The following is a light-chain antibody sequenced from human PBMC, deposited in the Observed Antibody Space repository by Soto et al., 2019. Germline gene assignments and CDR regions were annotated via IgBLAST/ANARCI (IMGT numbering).Light chain of an antibody. Sequence: DIQMTQSTSTLFASVGDIVTITCRASQSISSWLSWYQQKPGKAPKLLIYKASSLESGVPSRFSGSGSWTEFTLTISSLQPDEFATYYCQQYNSYSPYTFGQGTKLEIK. CDR3: QQYNSYSPYT. CDR1: QSISSW. J-gene: IGKJ2*01. CDR2: KAS. V-gene: IGKV1-5*03.